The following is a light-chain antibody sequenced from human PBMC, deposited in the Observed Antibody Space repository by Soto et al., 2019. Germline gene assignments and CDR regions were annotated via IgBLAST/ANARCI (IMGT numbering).Light chain of an antibody. Sequence: DIQITQSPSTLSAYLLDRFTITFRASQSISSYLNWYQQKPGKAPKLLIYAASSLESGVPSRFSGSGSGTEFSLTISSLQPDDFATFYCQEYNSAWRFGQGTKVDIK. CDR1: QSISSY. CDR3: QEYNSAWR. CDR2: AAS. V-gene: IGKV1-5*01. J-gene: IGKJ1*01.